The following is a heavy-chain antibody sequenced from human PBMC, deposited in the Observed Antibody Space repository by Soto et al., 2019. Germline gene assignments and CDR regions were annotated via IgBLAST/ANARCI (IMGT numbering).Heavy chain of an antibody. V-gene: IGHV1-24*01. D-gene: IGHD2-2*01. CDR3: ATGGPIVVVPAALPRFDY. CDR1: RYTLTELS. Sequence: GASVKVSCKVSRYTLTELSMHWVRQAPGKGLEWMGGFDPEDGETIYAQKFQGRVTMTEDTSTDTAYMELSSLRSEDTAVYYCATGGPIVVVPAALPRFDYWGQGTLVTVS. J-gene: IGHJ4*02. CDR2: FDPEDGET.